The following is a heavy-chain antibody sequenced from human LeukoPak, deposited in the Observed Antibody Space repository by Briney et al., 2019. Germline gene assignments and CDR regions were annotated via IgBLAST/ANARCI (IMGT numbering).Heavy chain of an antibody. Sequence: GGSLRLSCAASGFTFSSYGMNWVRQAPGKGLGWVSSISSSSSYIYYADSVKGRFTISRDNAKNSLYLQMNSLRAEDTAVYYCARGRWEGYCSSTSCYGFDYWGQGTLVTVSS. D-gene: IGHD2-2*01. J-gene: IGHJ4*02. CDR2: ISSSSSYI. V-gene: IGHV3-21*01. CDR3: ARGRWEGYCSSTSCYGFDY. CDR1: GFTFSSYG.